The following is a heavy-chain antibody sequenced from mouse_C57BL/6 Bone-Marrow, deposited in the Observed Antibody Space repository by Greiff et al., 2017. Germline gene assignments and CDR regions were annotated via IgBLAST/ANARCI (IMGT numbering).Heavy chain of an antibody. V-gene: IGHV1-52*01. J-gene: IGHJ3*01. D-gene: IGHD2-3*01. CDR2: IDPSDSET. CDR1: GYTFTSYW. Sequence: QVQLQQPGAELVRPGSSVKLSCKASGYTFTSYWMHWVKQRPIQGLEWIGNIDPSDSETHYNQKFKDKATLTVDKSSSTAYMQLSSLTSEDSAVYYCARENDGYSAWLAYWGQGALVTVSA. CDR3: ARENDGYSAWLAY.